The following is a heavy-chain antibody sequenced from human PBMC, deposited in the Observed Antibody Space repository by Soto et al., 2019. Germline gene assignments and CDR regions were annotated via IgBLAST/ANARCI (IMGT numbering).Heavy chain of an antibody. V-gene: IGHV2-5*02. Sequence: QITLKESGPTLVKPTQTLTLTCTFSGFSLSTSGVGVGWIRQPPGKALEWLALIYWDDDKRYSPSLKSRLTVTKDTSKNQVVLTMNNMDPVDKATYYCAHRQRGDYYDSSGPFDYWGQGTLVTVSS. CDR3: AHRQRGDYYDSSGPFDY. J-gene: IGHJ4*02. D-gene: IGHD3-22*01. CDR2: IYWDDDK. CDR1: GFSLSTSGVG.